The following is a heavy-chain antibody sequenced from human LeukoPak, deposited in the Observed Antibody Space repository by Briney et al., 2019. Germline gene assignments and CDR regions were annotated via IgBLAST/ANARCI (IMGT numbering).Heavy chain of an antibody. Sequence: PGGSLRLSCAASGFTFSSYAMHWVCQAPGKGLEWVAVISYDGSNKYYADSVKGRFTISRDNAKNSLYLQMNSLRAEDTAVYYCARTTGSECFDYWGQGTLVTVSS. CDR1: GFTFSSYA. D-gene: IGHD1-14*01. J-gene: IGHJ4*02. V-gene: IGHV3-30-3*01. CDR3: ARTTGSECFDY. CDR2: ISYDGSNK.